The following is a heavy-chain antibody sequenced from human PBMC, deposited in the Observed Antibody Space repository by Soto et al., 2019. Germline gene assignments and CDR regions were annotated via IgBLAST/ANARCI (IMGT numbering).Heavy chain of an antibody. CDR2: ISVSGGST. Sequence: HPGGSLRLSCAASGFTFSSYAMSWVRQAPGKGLEWVSTISVSGGSTYYPDSVKGRFTISRDNSKNTLYLQMNSLRAEDTAVYYCAKEDRLGEFFDYWGQGTLVTVSS. V-gene: IGHV3-23*01. D-gene: IGHD3-16*01. J-gene: IGHJ4*02. CDR1: GFTFSSYA. CDR3: AKEDRLGEFFDY.